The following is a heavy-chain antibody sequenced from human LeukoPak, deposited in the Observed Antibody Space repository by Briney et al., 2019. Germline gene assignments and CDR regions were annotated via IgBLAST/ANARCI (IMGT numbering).Heavy chain of an antibody. Sequence: SVKVSCKASGGTFSSYAISWVRQAPGQGLEWMGRIIPVFGTANYAQKFQGRVTITTDESTSTAYMELSSLRSEDTAVYYCARDRGSGWYWFDYWGQGTLVTVSS. D-gene: IGHD6-19*01. CDR3: ARDRGSGWYWFDY. CDR1: GGTFSSYA. V-gene: IGHV1-69*05. CDR2: IIPVFGTA. J-gene: IGHJ4*02.